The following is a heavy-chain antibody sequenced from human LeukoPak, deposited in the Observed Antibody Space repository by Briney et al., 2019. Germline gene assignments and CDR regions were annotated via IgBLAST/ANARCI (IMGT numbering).Heavy chain of an antibody. J-gene: IGHJ4*02. CDR3: ARGLQRPPYDILTGYFLDY. Sequence: GGSLRLSCAASGFTFSSYSMNWVRQAPGQGLEWVSYIRSTSSTIYYADSVKGRFTISRDNANNSLYLHMNSLRAEDTAVYYCARGLQRPPYDILTGYFLDYWGQGTLVTVSS. V-gene: IGHV3-48*01. CDR2: IRSTSSTI. D-gene: IGHD3-9*01. CDR1: GFTFSSYS.